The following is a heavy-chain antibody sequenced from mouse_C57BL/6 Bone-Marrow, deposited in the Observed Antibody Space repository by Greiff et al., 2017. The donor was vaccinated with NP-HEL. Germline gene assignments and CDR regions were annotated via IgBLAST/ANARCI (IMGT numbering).Heavy chain of an antibody. J-gene: IGHJ1*03. D-gene: IGHD2-3*01. CDR3: AGDYDGYYNWYFDV. Sequence: QVQLQQPGAELVKPGASVKLSCKASGYTFTSYWMHWVKQRPGQGLEWIGMIHPNSGSTNYNEKFKSKATLTVDKSSSTAYMQLSSLTSEDSAVDYGAGDYDGYYNWYFDVWGTGTTVTVSS. CDR1: GYTFTSYW. V-gene: IGHV1-64*01. CDR2: IHPNSGST.